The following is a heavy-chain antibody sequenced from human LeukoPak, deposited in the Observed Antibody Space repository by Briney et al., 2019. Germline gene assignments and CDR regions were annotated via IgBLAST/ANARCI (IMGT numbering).Heavy chain of an antibody. J-gene: IGHJ6*03. CDR1: GGSISSYY. CDR3: ARDSKQQLVNYYYYMDV. V-gene: IGHV4-4*07. Sequence: SETLSLTCTVSGGSISSYYWSWIRQPAGKGLEWIGRIYTSGSTNYNPSLKSRVTMSVDTSKNQFSLKLSSVTAADTAVYYCARDSKQQLVNYYYYMDVWGKGTTVTVSS. D-gene: IGHD6-13*01. CDR2: IYTSGST.